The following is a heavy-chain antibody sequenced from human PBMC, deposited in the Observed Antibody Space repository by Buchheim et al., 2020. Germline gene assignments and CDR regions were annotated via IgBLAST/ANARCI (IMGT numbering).Heavy chain of an antibody. D-gene: IGHD3-3*01. CDR1: GFTFSDYY. J-gene: IGHJ6*02. V-gene: IGHV3-11*01. CDR3: ARDRRFLEWLLQPITYYYYYYGMDV. Sequence: QVQLVESGGGLVKPGGSLRLSCAASGFTFSDYYMSWIRQAPGKGLEWVSYISSSGSTIYYADSVKGRFTISRDNAKNSLYLQMNSLRAEDTAVYYCARDRRFLEWLLQPITYYYYYYGMDVWGQGTT. CDR2: ISSSGSTI.